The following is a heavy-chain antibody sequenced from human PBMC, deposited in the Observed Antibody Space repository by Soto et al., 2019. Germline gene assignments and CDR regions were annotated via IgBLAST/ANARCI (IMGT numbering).Heavy chain of an antibody. V-gene: IGHV3-33*01. J-gene: IGHJ4*02. D-gene: IGHD4-17*01. Sequence: QVQLVESGGGVVQPGRSLRLSCAASGFTFSSYGMHWVRQAPGKGLEWVAVIWYDGSNKYYADSVKGRLTISRDNSKNTLYLQMNSLRAEDTAVYYCARDPGDYGARGDFDYWGQGTLVTVSS. CDR3: ARDPGDYGARGDFDY. CDR2: IWYDGSNK. CDR1: GFTFSSYG.